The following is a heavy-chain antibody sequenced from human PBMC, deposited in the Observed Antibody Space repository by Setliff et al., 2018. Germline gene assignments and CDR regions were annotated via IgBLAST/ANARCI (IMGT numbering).Heavy chain of an antibody. CDR1: GYSFTNYG. D-gene: IGHD2-2*01. V-gene: IGHV1-18*01. CDR3: ARGPPDFVVVPAAAKFDY. Sequence: ASVKVSCKTSGYSFTNYGINWVRQAPGQGLEWMGWNSVYAREFQDRVTMTIDTPTSTAYMELRSLRSDDTAVYYCARGPPDFVVVPAAAKFDYWGPGTLVTVSS. CDR2: NSV. J-gene: IGHJ4*02.